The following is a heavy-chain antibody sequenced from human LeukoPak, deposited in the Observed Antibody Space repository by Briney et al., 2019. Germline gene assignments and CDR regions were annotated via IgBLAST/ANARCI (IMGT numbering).Heavy chain of an antibody. CDR2: IKQDGSEK. V-gene: IGHV3-7*01. Sequence: GGSLRLSCAASGFTFSRYWMSWVRQAPGKGLEWVANIKQDGSEKYYVDSVKGRFTISRDNAKNSLYLQMNSLRAEDTAVYYCARDDHGYCSSTSCYSYYMDVWGKGTTVTVSS. CDR3: ARDDHGYCSSTSCYSYYMDV. CDR1: GFTFSRYW. D-gene: IGHD2-2*03. J-gene: IGHJ6*03.